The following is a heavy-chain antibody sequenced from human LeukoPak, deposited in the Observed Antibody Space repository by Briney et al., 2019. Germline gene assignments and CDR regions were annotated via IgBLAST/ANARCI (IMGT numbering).Heavy chain of an antibody. Sequence: APVKVSCKVSGYTLTELSMHWVRQAPGKGLEWMGGFDPEDGETIYAQKFQGRVTMTEDTSTDTAYMELSSLRSEDTAVYYCATGPYYYDSSGMARDYWGQGTLVTVSS. CDR2: FDPEDGET. CDR1: GYTLTELS. V-gene: IGHV1-24*01. CDR3: ATGPYYYDSSGMARDY. J-gene: IGHJ4*02. D-gene: IGHD3-22*01.